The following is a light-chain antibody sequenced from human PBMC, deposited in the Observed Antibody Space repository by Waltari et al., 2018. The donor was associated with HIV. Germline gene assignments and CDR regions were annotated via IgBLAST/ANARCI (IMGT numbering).Light chain of an antibody. CDR2: WAS. V-gene: IGKV4-1*01. CDR3: QQYYSAPPT. J-gene: IGKJ1*01. Sequence: DIVMTQSPDSLAVSLGERATINCKSSQSLLYSSNNKNYLAWYQQKAGQPPKLLIYWASTRESGVPDRFSGSGSGTDFTLTIGSLQAEDVAVYYCQQYYSAPPTFGQGTKVEIK. CDR1: QSLLYSSNNKNY.